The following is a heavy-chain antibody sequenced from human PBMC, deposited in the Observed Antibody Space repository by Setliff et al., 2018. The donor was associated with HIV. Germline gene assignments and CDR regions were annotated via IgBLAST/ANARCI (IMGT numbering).Heavy chain of an antibody. CDR2: IYTSGST. V-gene: IGHV4-4*07. D-gene: IGHD2-15*01. CDR3: ARDVGRLDYFDY. Sequence: SETLSLTCTVSDSGTYYWSWIRQPAGKGLEWIGRIYTSGSTNYNPSLKSRVTMSVDTSKNQFSLNLTSVTAADTAVYYCARDVGRLDYFDYWGQGTLVTVSS. J-gene: IGHJ4*02. CDR1: DSGTYY.